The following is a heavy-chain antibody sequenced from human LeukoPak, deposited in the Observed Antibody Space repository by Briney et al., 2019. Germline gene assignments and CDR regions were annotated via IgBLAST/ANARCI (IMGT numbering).Heavy chain of an antibody. D-gene: IGHD2-2*01. J-gene: IGHJ4*02. CDR2: IIPIFGTA. V-gene: IGHV1-69*13. CDR3: ATALVPAAKAPFDY. CDR1: GGTFSSYA. Sequence: SVKVSCKASGGTFSSYAISWVRQAPGQGLEWMGGIIPIFGTANHAQKFQGRVTITADESTSTAYMELSSLRSEDTAVYYCATALVPAAKAPFDYWGQGTLVTVSS.